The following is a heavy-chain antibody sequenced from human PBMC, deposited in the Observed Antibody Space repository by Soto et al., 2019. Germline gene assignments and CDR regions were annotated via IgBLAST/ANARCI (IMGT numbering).Heavy chain of an antibody. CDR2: ISGSGGST. J-gene: IGHJ4*02. CDR1: GFTFSSYA. D-gene: IGHD2-2*01. V-gene: IGHV3-23*01. Sequence: EVQLLESGGGLVQPGGSLRLSCAASGFTFSSYAMSWVRQAPGKGLEWVSAISGSGGSTYYADSVKGRFTISRDNSKNTLYLQMNSLRAEDTAVYYCAKVAVLVPAAMLHFDYWGQGTLVTVSS. CDR3: AKVAVLVPAAMLHFDY.